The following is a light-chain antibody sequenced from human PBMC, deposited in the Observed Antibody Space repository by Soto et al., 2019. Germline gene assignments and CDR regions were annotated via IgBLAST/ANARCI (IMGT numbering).Light chain of an antibody. V-gene: IGKV3-15*01. J-gene: IGKJ1*01. CDR1: QSVSSN. Sequence: EIVMTQSPATLSVSPGERATLSCRASQSVSSNLAWYQQKPGQAPRVLIYGASTRATGIPDRFSASGSATEFTLTISSLQSEDFAVYYCQQYYNWPRTFGQGTKVEIK. CDR2: GAS. CDR3: QQYYNWPRT.